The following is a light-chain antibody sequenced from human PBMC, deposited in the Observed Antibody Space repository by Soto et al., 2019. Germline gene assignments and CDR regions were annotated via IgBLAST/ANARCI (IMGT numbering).Light chain of an antibody. CDR1: SSNIGANT. J-gene: IGLJ2*01. CDR3: AAWDDSLKGPV. CDR2: GSD. Sequence: QSVLTQPPSASGTLGQRVTFSCSGSSSNIGANTVNWYQQLPGTAPKLLIYGSDQRPSGVPDRFSGSKSGTSASLAISGLQSEDEADYYCAAWDDSLKGPVFGGGTKLTVL. V-gene: IGLV1-44*01.